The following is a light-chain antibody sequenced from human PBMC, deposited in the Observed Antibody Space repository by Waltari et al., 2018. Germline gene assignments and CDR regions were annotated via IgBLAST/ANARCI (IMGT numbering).Light chain of an antibody. Sequence: EIVLTQSPATLSLSPGERATLSCRASQRVSNYLGWYQQKPGQAPRLLIYDSSNRATGIPARFSGSGSGTDFTLTINSIEPEDFAVYYCQQRSNWLLTFGGGTKVEIK. CDR1: QRVSNY. CDR3: QQRSNWLLT. J-gene: IGKJ4*01. CDR2: DSS. V-gene: IGKV3-11*01.